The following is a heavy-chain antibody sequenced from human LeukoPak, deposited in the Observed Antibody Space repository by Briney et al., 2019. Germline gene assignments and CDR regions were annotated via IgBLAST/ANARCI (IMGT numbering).Heavy chain of an antibody. CDR1: GYTFTSYD. CDR2: MNSNSGNT. Sequence: ASVKVSCKASGYTFTSYDINWVRQATGQGLEWMGWMNSNSGNTGYAQKFQGRVTMTRYTSISTAYMELSSLRSEDTAVYYCARAGGYCGRISCPYYFDYWGQGSLVAVSS. V-gene: IGHV1-8*01. D-gene: IGHD2-15*01. CDR3: ARAGGYCGRISCPYYFDY. J-gene: IGHJ4*02.